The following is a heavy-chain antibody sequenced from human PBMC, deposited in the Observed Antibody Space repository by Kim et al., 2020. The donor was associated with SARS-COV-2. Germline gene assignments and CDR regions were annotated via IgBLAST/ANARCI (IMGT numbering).Heavy chain of an antibody. J-gene: IGHJ6*02. Sequence: SRVTISVDTSKTQFSLKLSSVTAADTAVYYCARGPQAVAGFYYYYYGMDVWGQGTTVTVSS. V-gene: IGHV4-30-2*05. D-gene: IGHD6-19*01. CDR3: ARGPQAVAGFYYYYYGMDV.